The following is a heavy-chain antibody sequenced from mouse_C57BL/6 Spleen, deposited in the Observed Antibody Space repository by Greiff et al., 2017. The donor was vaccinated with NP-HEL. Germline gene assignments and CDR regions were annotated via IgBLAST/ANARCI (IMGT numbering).Heavy chain of an antibody. CDR3: ERKGFITTVVTRWYFDG. J-gene: IGHJ1*03. V-gene: IGHV1-58*01. D-gene: IGHD1-1*01. Sequence: VPLQQSGAELVRPGSSVTLSCKTSGYTFTSHGINWVKQRPGQGLEWIGYIYIVSGYTDYNEKFKGKATLTSDTSSSTGYMQLSSLTSEDAAIYFCERKGFITTVVTRWYFDGWGTGTTVTVSS. CDR2: IYIVSGYT. CDR1: GYTFTSHG.